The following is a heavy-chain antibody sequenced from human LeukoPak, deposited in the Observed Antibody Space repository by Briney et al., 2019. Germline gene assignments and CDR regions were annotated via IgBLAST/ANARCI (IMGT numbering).Heavy chain of an antibody. J-gene: IGHJ6*02. CDR2: IYYSGGT. CDR3: ARDAEYYYGSGSYSSGIDV. D-gene: IGHD3-10*01. V-gene: IGHV4-31*03. Sequence: PSQTLSLTCTVSGGSIRSAGYYWSWIRQHPGKGLEWIGYIYYSGGTYYNPSLKSRVTISVDTSRNQFSLKLSSVTAADTAVYYCARDAEYYYGSGSYSSGIDVWGQGTTVTVSS. CDR1: GGSIRSAGYY.